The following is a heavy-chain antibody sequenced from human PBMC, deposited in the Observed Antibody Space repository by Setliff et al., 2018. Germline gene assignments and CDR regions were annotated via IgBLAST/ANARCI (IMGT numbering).Heavy chain of an antibody. CDR1: GFTFNNFA. Sequence: GGSLRLSCAASGFTFNNFAMHWVRQAPGKGLEWVANIKQDGSEKYYVDSVKGRFTMSRDNSKNTLYLQMNSLRAEDTAVYYCAKGRYYYDSSGSFFDYWGQGTLVTVSS. V-gene: IGHV3-7*03. D-gene: IGHD3-22*01. CDR2: IKQDGSEK. J-gene: IGHJ4*02. CDR3: AKGRYYYDSSGSFFDY.